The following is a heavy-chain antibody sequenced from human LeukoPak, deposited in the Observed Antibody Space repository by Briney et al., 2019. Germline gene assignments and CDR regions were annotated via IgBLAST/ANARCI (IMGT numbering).Heavy chain of an antibody. D-gene: IGHD3-16*01. CDR1: GFTFSNAW. Sequence: SGGSLRLSCAASGFTFSNAWMAWVRQAPGKGPEWVANINQHGSTKQYVDSVRGRFTISRDNAKNSLYLQMNSLRAEDTGLYHCARDMKGSLDYWGQGTLVTVSS. CDR2: INQHGSTK. V-gene: IGHV3-7*01. CDR3: ARDMKGSLDY. J-gene: IGHJ4*02.